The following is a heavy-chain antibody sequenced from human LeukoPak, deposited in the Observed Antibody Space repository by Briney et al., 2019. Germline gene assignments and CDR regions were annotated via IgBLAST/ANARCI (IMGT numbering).Heavy chain of an antibody. CDR2: ISSSSSYI. Sequence: GGSLRLSCAASGFTFSSYSMNWVRQAPGKGLERVSSISSSSSYIYYADSVKGRFTISRDNAKNSLYLQMNSLRAEDTAVYYCARGDYSSGSNDAFDIWGQGTMVTVSS. D-gene: IGHD6-19*01. CDR1: GFTFSSYS. CDR3: ARGDYSSGSNDAFDI. J-gene: IGHJ3*02. V-gene: IGHV3-21*01.